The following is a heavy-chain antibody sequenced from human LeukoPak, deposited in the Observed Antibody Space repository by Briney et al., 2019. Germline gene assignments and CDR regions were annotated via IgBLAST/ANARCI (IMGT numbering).Heavy chain of an antibody. V-gene: IGHV3-21*01. Sequence: PGGSLRLSCAASGFTFSSYSMNWVRQAPGKGLEWVSSISTSSTYIYYADSVKGRFTISRDNAKNSLYLQMNSLRAEDTAVYYCARLGLYSSGWYSDYWGQGTLVTVSS. CDR2: ISTSSTYI. J-gene: IGHJ4*02. D-gene: IGHD6-19*01. CDR3: ARLGLYSSGWYSDY. CDR1: GFTFSSYS.